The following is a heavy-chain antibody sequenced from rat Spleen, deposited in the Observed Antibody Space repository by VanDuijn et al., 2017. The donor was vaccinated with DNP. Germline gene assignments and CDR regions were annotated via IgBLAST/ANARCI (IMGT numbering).Heavy chain of an antibody. D-gene: IGHD1-4*01. J-gene: IGHJ2*01. CDR3: ATHNYYFDY. CDR1: GFTFDNFP. V-gene: IGHV5-46*01. CDR2: ISTTGINP. Sequence: EVQLVESGGGLMQPGRSMKLSCVASGFTFDNFPMAWVRQAPTKGLAWVADISTTGINPFYRDSVRDRFTISRDNAKSTLYLQMDSLRSEDTATYYCATHNYYFDYWGQGVMVTVSS.